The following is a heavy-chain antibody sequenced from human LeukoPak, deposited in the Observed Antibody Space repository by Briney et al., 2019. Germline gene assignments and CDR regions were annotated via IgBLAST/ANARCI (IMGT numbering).Heavy chain of an antibody. D-gene: IGHD2-2*01. CDR3: ARASCSSTSCPLKN. CDR1: GGSISSSNW. CDR2: IYHSGST. Sequence: SETLSLTCAVSGGSISSSNWWSWVRQPPGKGLEWIGEIYHSGSTNYNPSLKSRVTISVDKSKNQFSLKLSSVTAADTAVYYCARASCSSTSCPLKNWGQGTLVTVSS. V-gene: IGHV4-4*02. J-gene: IGHJ4*02.